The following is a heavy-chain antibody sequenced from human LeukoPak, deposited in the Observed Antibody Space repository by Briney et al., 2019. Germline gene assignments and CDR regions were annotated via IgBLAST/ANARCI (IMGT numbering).Heavy chain of an antibody. V-gene: IGHV3-33*01. CDR3: ARDGDSNYPFFDY. D-gene: IGHD4-11*01. CDR2: IWYDGSNK. Sequence: GGSLRLSCAASGFTFSSYGMHWVRQAPGKGLEWVAVIWYDGSNKYYADSVKGRFTVSRDNSKNTLYLQMNSLRAEDTAVCYCARDGDSNYPFFDYWGQGTLVTVSS. CDR1: GFTFSSYG. J-gene: IGHJ4*02.